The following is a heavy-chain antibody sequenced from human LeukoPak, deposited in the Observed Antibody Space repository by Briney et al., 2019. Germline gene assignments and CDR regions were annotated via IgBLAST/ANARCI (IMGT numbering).Heavy chain of an antibody. V-gene: IGHV4-34*01. J-gene: IGHJ5*02. Sequence: SETLSLTCAVYGGSFSGYYWSWIRRPPGKGLEWIGEINHSGSTNYNPSLKSRVTISVDTSKNQFSLKLSSVTAADTAVYYCARHRKGSGWNNWFDPWGQGTLVTVSS. CDR3: ARHRKGSGWNNWFDP. CDR2: INHSGST. D-gene: IGHD6-19*01. CDR1: GGSFSGYY.